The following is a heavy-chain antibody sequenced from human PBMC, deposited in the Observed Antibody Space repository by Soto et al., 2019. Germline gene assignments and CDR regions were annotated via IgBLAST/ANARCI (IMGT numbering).Heavy chain of an antibody. CDR2: ISGSSDYI. CDR3: ARGSIIRAMDV. V-gene: IGHV3-11*06. Sequence: GGSLRLSCAASGFTFSDYYMSWIRQAPGKGLEWVSYISGSSDYIDYADSVKGRFTISRDNAKNSLYLQMNSLRAGDTAVYFCARGSIIRAMDVWGQGTTVNVSS. CDR1: GFTFSDYY. D-gene: IGHD3-10*01. J-gene: IGHJ6*02.